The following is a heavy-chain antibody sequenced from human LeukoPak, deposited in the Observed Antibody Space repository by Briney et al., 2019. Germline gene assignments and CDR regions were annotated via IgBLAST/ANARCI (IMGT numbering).Heavy chain of an antibody. V-gene: IGHV3-53*01. D-gene: IGHD5-18*01. CDR3: AKGGTAMAPHFDY. CDR1: GFTVSSNY. J-gene: IGHJ4*02. CDR2: IYIGDHM. Sequence: GGSLRPSCTASGFTVSSNYMWIRQAPGKGLECIAVIYIGDHMYYADSVKGRFTISRDNSKNTLYLQMNSLRAEDTAVYYCAKGGTAMAPHFDYWGQGTLVTVSS.